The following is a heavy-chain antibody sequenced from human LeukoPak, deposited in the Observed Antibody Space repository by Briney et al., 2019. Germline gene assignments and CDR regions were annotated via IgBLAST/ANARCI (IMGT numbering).Heavy chain of an antibody. CDR1: GDSISSYY. D-gene: IGHD3-22*01. CDR2: IYYSGST. J-gene: IGHJ5*02. CDR3: ARGVYYDTSDNWFDP. Sequence: KPSETLSLTCTVSGDSISSYYWSWIRQPPGKGLEWIGYIYYSGSTNYNPPLKSRVTISVDTSKNQFSLKLSSVTAADTAVYYCARGVYYDTSDNWFDPWGQGTLVTVSS. V-gene: IGHV4-59*01.